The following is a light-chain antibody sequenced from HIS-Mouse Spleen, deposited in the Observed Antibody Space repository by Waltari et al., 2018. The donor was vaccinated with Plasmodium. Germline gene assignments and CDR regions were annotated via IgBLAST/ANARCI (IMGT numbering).Light chain of an antibody. CDR1: ALPKHY. CDR2: EDS. V-gene: IGLV3-10*01. Sequence: SYELTHPPSVSVSPGQTARLTCAGDALPKHYAYWYQQKSGTAPVLGLYEDSKRPSGIPERVSGSSSGTMATLTISGAQVEDEADYYCYSTDSSGNHRVFGGGTKLTVL. CDR3: YSTDSSGNHRV. J-gene: IGLJ3*02.